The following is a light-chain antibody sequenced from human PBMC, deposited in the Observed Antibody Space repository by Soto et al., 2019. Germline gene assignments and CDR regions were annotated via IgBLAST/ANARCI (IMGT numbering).Light chain of an antibody. V-gene: IGLV2-14*01. CDR1: SGDVGAYNY. CDR3: TSYTSSTTVV. J-gene: IGLJ2*01. Sequence: QSVLTQPASVSGSPGQSITISCTGTSGDVGAYNYVSWYQQYPGKAPKLMIYEVTNRPSGVSHRFSGSKSGSTASLTISGLQAEDEADYYCTSYTSSTTVVFGGGTKLTVL. CDR2: EVT.